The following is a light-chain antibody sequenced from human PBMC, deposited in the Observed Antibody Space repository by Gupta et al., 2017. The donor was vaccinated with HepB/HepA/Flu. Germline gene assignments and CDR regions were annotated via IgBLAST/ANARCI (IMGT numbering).Light chain of an antibody. Sequence: QMRQSPSSLSASLGDSVTITCRASENVYSFLNWYQQKPGRAPKLIIYSASTLESGVPSRFSGSGSGTDFTLTISNLHLEDFAIYYCQQSDRTLTCGQGTRLEIK. J-gene: IGKJ5*01. V-gene: IGKV1-39*01. CDR3: QQSDRTLT. CDR2: SAS. CDR1: ENVYSF.